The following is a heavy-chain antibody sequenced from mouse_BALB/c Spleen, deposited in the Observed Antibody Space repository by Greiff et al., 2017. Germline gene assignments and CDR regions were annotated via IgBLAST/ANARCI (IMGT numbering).Heavy chain of an antibody. CDR1: GFTFSDFY. D-gene: IGHD2-4*01. CDR3: ARDGYYDYDAWFAY. Sequence: EVKLMESGGGLVQPGGSLRLSCATSGFTFSDFYMEWVRQPPGKRLEWIAASRNKANDYTTEYSASVKGRFIVSRDTSQSILYLQMNALRAEDTAIYYCARDGYYDYDAWFAYWGQGTLVTVSA. V-gene: IGHV7-1*02. J-gene: IGHJ3*01. CDR2: SRNKANDYTT.